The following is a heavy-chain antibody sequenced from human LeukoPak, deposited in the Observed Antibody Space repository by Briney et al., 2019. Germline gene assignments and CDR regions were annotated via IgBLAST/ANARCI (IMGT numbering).Heavy chain of an antibody. CDR1: GFTFSSYA. CDR2: ISYDGSNK. D-gene: IGHD3-22*01. J-gene: IGHJ4*02. V-gene: IGHV3-30-3*01. CDR3: ARAGRDSRGYYLIHYFDY. Sequence: PGRSLRLSCAASGFTFSSYAMHWVRQAPGKGLEWVAVISYDGSNKYYADSVKGRFTISRDNSKNTLYLQMNSLRAEDTAVYYCARAGRDSRGYYLIHYFDYWGQGTLVTVSS.